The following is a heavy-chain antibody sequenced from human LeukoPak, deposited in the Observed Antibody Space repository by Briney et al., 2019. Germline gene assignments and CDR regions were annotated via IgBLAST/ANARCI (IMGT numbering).Heavy chain of an antibody. J-gene: IGHJ4*02. CDR2: IWCDGSNK. D-gene: IGHD5-18*01. Sequence: GGSLRLSCAASGFTFSNYGMHWVRQAPGKGLEWVAGIWCDGSNKYYADSVKGRFTISRDNSKDTLYLQMNSLRAEDTAVYYCARSPPDTAMVLDYWGQGTLVTVSS. CDR3: ARSPPDTAMVLDY. CDR1: GFTFSNYG. V-gene: IGHV3-33*01.